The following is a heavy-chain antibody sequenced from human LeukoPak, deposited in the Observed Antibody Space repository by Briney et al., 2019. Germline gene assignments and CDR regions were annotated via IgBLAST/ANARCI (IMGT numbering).Heavy chain of an antibody. D-gene: IGHD1-26*01. Sequence: PGGSLRLSCAAYGFTFSSYSMNWVRQAPGKGLEWVSSISSSSSYIYYADSVKGRFTISRDNAKNSLYLQMNSLRAEDTAVYYCARDPYSGSYGDYYYYYMDVWGKGTTVTISS. CDR3: ARDPYSGSYGDYYYYYMDV. J-gene: IGHJ6*03. CDR1: GFTFSSYS. CDR2: ISSSSSYI. V-gene: IGHV3-21*01.